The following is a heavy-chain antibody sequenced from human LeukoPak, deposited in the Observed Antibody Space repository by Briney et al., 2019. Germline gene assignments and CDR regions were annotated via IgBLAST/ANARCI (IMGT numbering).Heavy chain of an antibody. D-gene: IGHD2-21*01. Sequence: ASVNVSCKASGYTFTSYYMHWVRQAPGQGLEWMGIVNPSGGSTSYAQKFQGRVTMTRDTSTSTVYMELSSLRSEDTAVYYCARSSLVCGGDCYPHMGADPITYNWFDPWGQGTLVTVSS. CDR3: ARSSLVCGGDCYPHMGADPITYNWFDP. V-gene: IGHV1-46*01. CDR1: GYTFTSYY. J-gene: IGHJ5*02. CDR2: VNPSGGST.